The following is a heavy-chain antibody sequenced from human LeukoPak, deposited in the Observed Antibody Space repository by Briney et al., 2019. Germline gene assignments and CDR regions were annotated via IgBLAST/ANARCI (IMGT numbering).Heavy chain of an antibody. Sequence: GGSLRLSCAASGFTFSSYEMNWVRQDPGKGQEWVSSISSSSSYIYYADSVKGRFTISRDNAKNSLYLQMNSLRAEDTAVYYCARGTTVVTPYFDYWGQGTLVTVSS. V-gene: IGHV3-21*01. CDR2: ISSSSSYI. J-gene: IGHJ4*02. CDR1: GFTFSSYE. CDR3: ARGTTVVTPYFDY. D-gene: IGHD4-23*01.